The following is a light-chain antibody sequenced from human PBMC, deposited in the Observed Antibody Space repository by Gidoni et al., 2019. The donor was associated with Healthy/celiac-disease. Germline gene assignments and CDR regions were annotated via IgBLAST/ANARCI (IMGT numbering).Light chain of an antibody. CDR1: SSDVGGYNY. CDR3: SSYTSSSPYV. V-gene: IGLV2-14*01. Sequence: QSALTQPASVSGSPGQSITISCTGTSSDVGGYNYVSWYQQHPGKAPKLMIYEVSNRPSGVSNRFSGSESGNTASLTISWLQAEDEADYYCSSYTSSSPYVFGTGTKVTVL. CDR2: EVS. J-gene: IGLJ1*01.